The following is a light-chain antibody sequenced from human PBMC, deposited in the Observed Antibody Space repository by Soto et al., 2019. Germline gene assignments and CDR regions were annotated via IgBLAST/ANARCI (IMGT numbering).Light chain of an antibody. J-gene: IGLJ1*01. Sequence: QSVLTQPASVSGSPGQSVTISCTGASSDVGGNDYVSWYQQHPGEAPKLILYEVNNRPSGVSNHFSGSKSGNTASLIISGLQADDEADYYCSSYSTTSTLVFGSGTKLTVL. CDR1: SSDVGGNDY. CDR3: SSYSTTSTLV. CDR2: EVN. V-gene: IGLV2-14*01.